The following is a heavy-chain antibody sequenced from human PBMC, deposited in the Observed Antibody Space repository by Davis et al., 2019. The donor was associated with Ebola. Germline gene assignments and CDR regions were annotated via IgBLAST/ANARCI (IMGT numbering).Heavy chain of an antibody. CDR1: GYTFTSYG. CDR2: ISAYNGNT. J-gene: IGHJ4*02. Sequence: ASVKVSCKASGYTFTSYGISWVRQAPGQGLEWMGWISAYNGNTNYAQKFQGRVTITRDTSASTAYMELRSLRSDDTAVYYCARDPRVAARLLDYWGQGTLVTVSS. CDR3: ARDPRVAARLLDY. D-gene: IGHD6-6*01. V-gene: IGHV1-18*04.